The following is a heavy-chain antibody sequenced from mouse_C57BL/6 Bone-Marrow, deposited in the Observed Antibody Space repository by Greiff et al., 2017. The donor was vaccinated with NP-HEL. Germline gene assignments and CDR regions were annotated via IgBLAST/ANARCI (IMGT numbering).Heavy chain of an antibody. V-gene: IGHV8-8*01. Sequence: QVQLKESGPGILQPSQTLSLSCSFSGFSLSTFGMGVGWIRPPSGMGLDWLAHIWWDDDKYYNPALKSRPTISKDTSKNQVFLKIANVDTADTSTYYCARIAWPWFAYWGQGTLVTVSA. J-gene: IGHJ3*01. CDR2: IWWDDDK. CDR1: GFSLSTFGMG. CDR3: ARIAWPWFAY.